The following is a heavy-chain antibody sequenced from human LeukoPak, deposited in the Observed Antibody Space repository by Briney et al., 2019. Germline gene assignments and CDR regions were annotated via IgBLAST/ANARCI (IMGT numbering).Heavy chain of an antibody. V-gene: IGHV3-21*01. CDR2: ISSSSSYI. CDR3: ARDRGTYSFGVHD. CDR1: GFTFGSYA. J-gene: IGHJ4*02. Sequence: PGVSLRLSCAASGFTFGSYAMSWVRQAPGKGPEWLSSISSSSSYIYYADSVKGRFTISRDNAKNSLYLQMNSLRAEDTAVYYCARDRGTYSFGVHDWGQGTLVTVSS. D-gene: IGHD3-16*01.